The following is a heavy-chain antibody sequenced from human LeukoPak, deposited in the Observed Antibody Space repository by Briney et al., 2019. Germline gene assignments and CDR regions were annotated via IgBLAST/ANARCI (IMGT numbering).Heavy chain of an antibody. J-gene: IGHJ4*02. CDR1: GFAFSNYA. V-gene: IGHV3-23*01. CDR3: AKDRWNTVMAHFDY. CDR2: ISGSGGST. Sequence: PGGSLRLSCAASGFAFSNYAMSWVRQAPGKGLEWDSGISGSGGSTYYADSVKGRFTISRDNSKNTLYLQMNSLRAEDTAVYYCAKDRWNTVMAHFDYWGQGTLVTVSS. D-gene: IGHD5-18*01.